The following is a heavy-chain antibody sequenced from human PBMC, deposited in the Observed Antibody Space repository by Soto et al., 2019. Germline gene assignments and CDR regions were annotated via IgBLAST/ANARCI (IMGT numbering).Heavy chain of an antibody. D-gene: IGHD6-13*01. CDR3: ERVGAGYSSSEVDY. Sequence: SETLSLTCTVSGGSISSYYWSWIRQPPGKGLEWIGYIYYSGSTNYNPSLKSRVTISVDTSKNQFSLKLSSVTAADTAVYYCERVGAGYSSSEVDYWGQGTLVTVSS. J-gene: IGHJ4*02. CDR1: GGSISSYY. V-gene: IGHV4-59*01. CDR2: IYYSGST.